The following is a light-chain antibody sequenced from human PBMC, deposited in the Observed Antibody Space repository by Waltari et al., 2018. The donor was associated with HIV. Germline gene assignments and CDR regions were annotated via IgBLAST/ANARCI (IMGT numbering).Light chain of an antibody. CDR1: QNINTY. CDR3: QQSYTSPT. J-gene: IGKJ3*01. CDR2: SAT. V-gene: IGKV1-39*01. Sequence: DIQMTQSPSSLSASIGDRVTITCRASQNINTYLNWYQQKPGKAPKALIYSATTLQSGVPSRFTGSGSVTDFTLTITSLQPEDFGTYFCQQSYTSPTFGPGTTVDLK.